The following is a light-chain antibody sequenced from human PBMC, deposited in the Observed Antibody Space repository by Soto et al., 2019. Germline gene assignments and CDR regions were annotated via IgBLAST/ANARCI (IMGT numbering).Light chain of an antibody. Sequence: EIVMTKSPATLSVAPGERATLSCRASQSLSSSLAWYQQKPGQAPRLLIYDASTRATDIPARFSGSGSGTEFTLTISSLQSEDSAVYYCLQYFRWRTFGQGTKVEIK. CDR3: LQYFRWRT. V-gene: IGKV3-15*01. J-gene: IGKJ1*01. CDR2: DAS. CDR1: QSLSSS.